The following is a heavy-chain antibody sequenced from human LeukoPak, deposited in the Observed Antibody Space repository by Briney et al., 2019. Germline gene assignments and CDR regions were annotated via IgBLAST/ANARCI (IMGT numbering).Heavy chain of an antibody. CDR1: GFTFSSYS. D-gene: IGHD4-23*01. V-gene: IGHV3-21*01. Sequence: GXXLRLSCAASGFTFSSYSMNWVRQAPGKGLEWVSSISSSSYIYYADSVKGLFTISRDNAKNSLYLQMNSLRAEDTAVYYCAREVGKGSRDMDVWGKGTTVTVSS. J-gene: IGHJ6*03. CDR2: ISSSSYI. CDR3: AREVGKGSRDMDV.